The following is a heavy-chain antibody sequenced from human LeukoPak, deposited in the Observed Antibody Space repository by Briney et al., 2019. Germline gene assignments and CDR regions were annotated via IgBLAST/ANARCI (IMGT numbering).Heavy chain of an antibody. D-gene: IGHD3-3*01. CDR3: AKSSLLEWLSRQSWFDP. V-gene: IGHV3-23*01. CDR1: GFTFYNYA. Sequence: GGXLRLSCAASGFTFYNYAMTWVRQAPGKGPEWVSSISSSGGSTYYADSVKGRFTISRDNSKNTVYLQMNSLRAEDTAVFYCAKSSLLEWLSRQSWFDPWGQGTLVTVSS. J-gene: IGHJ5*02. CDR2: ISSSGGST.